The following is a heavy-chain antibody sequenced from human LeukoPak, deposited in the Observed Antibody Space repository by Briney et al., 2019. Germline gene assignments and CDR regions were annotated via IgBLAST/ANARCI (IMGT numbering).Heavy chain of an antibody. CDR2: IWYDGSNK. V-gene: IGHV3-33*01. D-gene: IGHD3-3*01. J-gene: IGHJ4*02. CDR3: ARDRSVDYFDY. Sequence: GRSLRLSCAASGFTFSNYGMHWVRQTPGKGLEWVAVIWYDGSNKDYGDSVKGRFTISRDNSKNTLYLHINSLRAEDTAVYYCARDRSVDYFDYWGQGTLVTVSS. CDR1: GFTFSNYG.